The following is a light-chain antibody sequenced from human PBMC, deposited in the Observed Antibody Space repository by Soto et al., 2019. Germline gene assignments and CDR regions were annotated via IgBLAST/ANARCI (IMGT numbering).Light chain of an antibody. V-gene: IGKV1-6*01. Sequence: IQVSPPPSSQSASVGDRVTITFRTSQGIRSALGWYQQKPGKVPKLLIYAASTLQSGVPSRFSGSGSGRDFTLTISSLQPEDFATYYCLLDYSYFWAFGQGTKVDIK. CDR2: AAS. J-gene: IGKJ1*01. CDR3: LLDYSYFWA. CDR1: QGIRSA.